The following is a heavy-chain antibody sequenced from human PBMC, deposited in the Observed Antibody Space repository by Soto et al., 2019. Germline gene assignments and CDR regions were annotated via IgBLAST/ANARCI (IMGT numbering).Heavy chain of an antibody. D-gene: IGHD6-19*01. J-gene: IGHJ6*03. CDR3: ARAVAGTSWDYYYMDV. CDR1: GYTFTSYA. Sequence: QVQLVQSGAEVKKPGASVKVSCKASGYTFTSYAINWVRQATGQGLEWMGWMNPNSGNTGYAQRFQGRVTMTRDTSIRIAYMEPSSPRSEDTAVYYCARAVAGTSWDYYYMDVWGKGTTVTVSS. V-gene: IGHV1-8*01. CDR2: MNPNSGNT.